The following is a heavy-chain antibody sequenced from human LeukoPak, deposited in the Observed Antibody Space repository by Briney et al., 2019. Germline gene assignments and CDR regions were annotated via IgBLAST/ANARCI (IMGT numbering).Heavy chain of an antibody. Sequence: PGGSLRLSCGASGFIFCPYSIRWVRQARREGMECGSTIRSRHANAYDADSVTGRFTISRDNSKNTLYLHMNSLRAEYTAVYYRAKDRAGYTNPYYFDYWGQGTLVTVSS. J-gene: IGHJ4*02. CDR1: GFIFCPYS. CDR3: AKDRAGYTNPYYFDY. CDR2: IRSRHANA. V-gene: IGHV3-23*01. D-gene: IGHD3-16*02.